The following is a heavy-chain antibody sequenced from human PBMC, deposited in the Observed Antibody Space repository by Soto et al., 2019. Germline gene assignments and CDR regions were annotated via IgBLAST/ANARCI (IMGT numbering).Heavy chain of an antibody. D-gene: IGHD3-10*01. CDR1: GFAFSNYW. J-gene: IGHJ4*02. Sequence: EVQLVESGGGLVQPGGSLRLSCATSGFAFSNYWMSWVRQLLGKGLEWVANIRQDGSEINYVDSVRGRFTISRDNAKSSLNLQMNSLRAEDTAVYHCVRSSGWTGDYWGQGILVTVSS. CDR2: IRQDGSEI. CDR3: VRSSGWTGDY. V-gene: IGHV3-7*04.